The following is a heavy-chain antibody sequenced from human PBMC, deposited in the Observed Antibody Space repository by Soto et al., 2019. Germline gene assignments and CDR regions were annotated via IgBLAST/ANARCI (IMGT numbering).Heavy chain of an antibody. J-gene: IGHJ3*02. D-gene: IGHD3-22*01. CDR1: GGSISSGGYY. V-gene: IGHV4-31*03. CDR3: ARAPDPYYYDSSGYFGAFDI. Sequence: ASETLSLTCTVSGGSISSGGYYWSWIRQHPGKGLEWIGYIYYSGSTYYNPSLKSRVTISVDTSKNQFSLKLSSVTAADTAVYYCARAPDPYYYDSSGYFGAFDIWGQGTMVTVSS. CDR2: IYYSGST.